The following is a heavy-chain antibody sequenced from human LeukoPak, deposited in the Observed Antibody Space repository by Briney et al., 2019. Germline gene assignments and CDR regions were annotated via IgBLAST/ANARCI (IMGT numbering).Heavy chain of an antibody. Sequence: SETLSLTCAVYGGSFSGYYWSWIRQPPEKGLGWIGEINHSGSTNYNPSLKSRVTISVDTSKNQFSLKLSSVTAADTAVYYCARRMVRGFPVKWGQGTLVTVSS. J-gene: IGHJ4*02. CDR2: INHSGST. CDR3: ARRMVRGFPVK. D-gene: IGHD3-10*01. V-gene: IGHV4-34*01. CDR1: GGSFSGYY.